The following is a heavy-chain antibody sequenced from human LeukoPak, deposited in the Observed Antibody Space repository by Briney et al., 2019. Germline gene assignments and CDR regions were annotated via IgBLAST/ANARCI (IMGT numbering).Heavy chain of an antibody. Sequence: GGSLRLSCAASGFTFSSYAMSWVRQAPGKGLEWVSAISGSGGSTYYADSVKGRFTISRDNSKNTLHLQMNSLRAEDTAVYYCAKGGSSGYYFPFDYWGQGTLVTVSS. CDR2: ISGSGGST. CDR3: AKGGSSGYYFPFDY. CDR1: GFTFSSYA. V-gene: IGHV3-23*01. J-gene: IGHJ4*02. D-gene: IGHD3-22*01.